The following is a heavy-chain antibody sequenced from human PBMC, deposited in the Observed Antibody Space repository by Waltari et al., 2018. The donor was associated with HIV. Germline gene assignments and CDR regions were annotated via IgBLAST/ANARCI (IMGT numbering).Heavy chain of an antibody. V-gene: IGHV3-74*01. Sequence: LVQSGGGLVQPGGSLRLSCAASGFSFSDYWVHWVRQSPWKGLEWVSRINSDGGDATYADSVKGRFTVSRDNAKNTLFLEMSSLRVEDTAVYYCARDDYDFWSGPRRDKNYGMDVWGQGTAVTVSS. CDR3: ARDDYDFWSGPRRDKNYGMDV. CDR2: INSDGGDA. J-gene: IGHJ6*02. D-gene: IGHD3-3*01. CDR1: GFSFSDYW.